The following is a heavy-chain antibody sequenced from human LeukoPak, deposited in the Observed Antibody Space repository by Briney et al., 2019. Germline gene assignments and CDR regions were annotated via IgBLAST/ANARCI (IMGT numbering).Heavy chain of an antibody. D-gene: IGHD1-1*01. J-gene: IGHJ4*02. CDR2: IYYRGNT. Sequence: SETLSLTCTVSGDSVSIYYWSWIRQPPGKGLEWIGYIYYRGNTNYNPSLKSRVTMAVDTSKNQFSLKVSSVTAADTAVYYCARAGNNWSFDYWGRGTLVTVSS. CDR1: GDSVSIYY. V-gene: IGHV4-59*02. CDR3: ARAGNNWSFDY.